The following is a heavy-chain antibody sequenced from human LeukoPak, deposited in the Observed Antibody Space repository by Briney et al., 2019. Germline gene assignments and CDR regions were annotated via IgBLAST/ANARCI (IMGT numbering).Heavy chain of an antibody. CDR3: ARDRASLSHYFDY. J-gene: IGHJ4*02. D-gene: IGHD3-16*02. Sequence: GGSLRLSCAASGFTFSDYCMSWIRQAPGQGLEWVSYISSSSSYTNYADSVKGRFTISRDNAKNSLYLQMNSLRAEDTAVYYCARDRASLSHYFDYWGQGALVTVSS. CDR1: GFTFSDYC. CDR2: ISSSSSYT. V-gene: IGHV3-11*06.